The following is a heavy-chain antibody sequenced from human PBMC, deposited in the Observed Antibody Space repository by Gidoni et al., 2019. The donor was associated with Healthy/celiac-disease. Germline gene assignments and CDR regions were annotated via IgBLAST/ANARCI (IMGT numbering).Heavy chain of an antibody. V-gene: IGHV3-43D*03. CDR1: GFPFYDYA. CDR3: AKGHYYGSGSYNFFDY. J-gene: IGHJ4*02. Sequence: EVQLVESGGVVVQPGGSLRHSWAASGFPFYDYAMHWVRQPPGKGLECVSRISWYGGSTYYADSVKGRFTISRDNSKNSLYLQMNSLRAEDTALYYCAKGHYYGSGSYNFFDYWGQGTLVTVSS. D-gene: IGHD3-10*01. CDR2: ISWYGGST.